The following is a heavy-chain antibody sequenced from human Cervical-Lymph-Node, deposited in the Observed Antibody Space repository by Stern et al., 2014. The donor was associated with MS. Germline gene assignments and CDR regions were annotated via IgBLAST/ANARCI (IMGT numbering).Heavy chain of an antibody. CDR2: VYYDGTKE. J-gene: IGHJ4*02. D-gene: IGHD6-19*01. V-gene: IGHV3-33*01. Sequence: VQLVESGGGVVQPGRSLRLSCTASGFNFNNYGMHWVRQAPGKGLEWVALVYYDGTKEYYVDSVKGRFTISRDNSKNTVYLQMNSLRAEDTGVFFCARDRSSGWTGELDFWGQGTLVTVSS. CDR1: GFNFNNYG. CDR3: ARDRSSGWTGELDF.